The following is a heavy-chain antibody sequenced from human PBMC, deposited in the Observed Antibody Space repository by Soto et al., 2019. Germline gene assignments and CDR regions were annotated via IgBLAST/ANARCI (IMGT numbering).Heavy chain of an antibody. CDR1: GYTFSGYY. CDR2: IIPIFGTA. V-gene: IGHV1-69*13. CDR3: ARDGCSSTSCYSADYYYYYGMDV. J-gene: IGHJ6*02. Sequence: GASVKVSCKASGYTFSGYYIHWPRQAPGQGLEWMGGIIPIFGTANYAQKFQGRVTITADESTSTAYMELSSLRSEDTAVYYCARDGCSSTSCYSADYYYYYGMDVWGQGTTVTVSS. D-gene: IGHD2-2*01.